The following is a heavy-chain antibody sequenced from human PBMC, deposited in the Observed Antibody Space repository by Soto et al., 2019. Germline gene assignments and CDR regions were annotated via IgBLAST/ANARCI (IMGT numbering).Heavy chain of an antibody. V-gene: IGHV4-31*03. J-gene: IGHJ6*03. CDR2: IYYSGST. Sequence: SETLSLTCTVSGGSISSGGYYWSWIRQHPGKGLEWIGYIYYSGSTYYNPSLKSRVTISVDTPKNQFSLKLSSVTAADTAVYYCARACDPGYYYYMDVWGKGTTVTVSS. CDR1: GGSISSGGYY. CDR3: ARACDPGYYYYMDV. D-gene: IGHD2-21*02.